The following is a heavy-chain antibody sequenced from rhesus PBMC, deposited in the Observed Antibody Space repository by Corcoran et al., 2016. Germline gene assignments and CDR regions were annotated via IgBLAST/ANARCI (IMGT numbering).Heavy chain of an antibody. CDR1: GVSFSGYY. CDR2: VSGSSGSN. Sequence: QVQLQESGPGVVKPSETLSLTCAVSGVSFSGYYWGWLRQPPGKGLEWMGYVSGSSGSNDSNPSLKSRVTSSTDTSKNQLSLNLNSVTAADTAVYYCARIAAGRVFDYWGQGVLVTVSS. V-gene: IGHV4-165*01. J-gene: IGHJ4*01. D-gene: IGHD6-13*01. CDR3: ARIAAGRVFDY.